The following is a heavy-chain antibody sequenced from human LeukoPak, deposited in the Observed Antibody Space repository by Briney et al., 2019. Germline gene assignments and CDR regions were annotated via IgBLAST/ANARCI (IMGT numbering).Heavy chain of an antibody. CDR1: GGSISSSSYY. CDR2: IYYSGDT. Sequence: SETLSLTCTVSGGSISSSSYYWGWIRQPPGRGLEWIGSIYYSGDTYYNPSLKSRVTISVDTSKNQFSLRLSSVTAADTAVYYCARRMNYYDSSGSGTWFDPWGQGILVTVSS. D-gene: IGHD3-22*01. J-gene: IGHJ5*02. V-gene: IGHV4-39*01. CDR3: ARRMNYYDSSGSGTWFDP.